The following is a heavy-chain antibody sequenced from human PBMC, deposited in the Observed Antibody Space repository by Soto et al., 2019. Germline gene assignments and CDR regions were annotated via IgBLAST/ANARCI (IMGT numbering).Heavy chain of an antibody. J-gene: IGHJ4*02. V-gene: IGHV3-23*01. CDR1: GFTFSSYA. CDR2: ISGSGGST. D-gene: IGHD3-22*01. CDR3: AKESYYYDSSGEGVGYYFDY. Sequence: GGSLRLSCAASGFTFSSYAMSWVRQAPGKGLEWVSAISGSGGSTYYADSVKGRFTISRDNSKNTLYLQMNSLRAEDTAVYYCAKESYYYDSSGEGVGYYFDYWGQGTLVTVSS.